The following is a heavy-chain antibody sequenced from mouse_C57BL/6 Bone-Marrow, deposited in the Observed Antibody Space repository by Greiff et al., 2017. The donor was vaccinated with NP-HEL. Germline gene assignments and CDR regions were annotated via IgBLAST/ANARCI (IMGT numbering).Heavy chain of an antibody. J-gene: IGHJ3*01. CDR3: ARYSNYPFAY. V-gene: IGHV5-6*01. CDR2: ISSGGSYT. CDR1: GFTFSSYG. Sequence: EVKLVESGGDLVKPGGSLKLSCAASGFTFSSYGMSWVRQTPDKRLEWVATISSGGSYTYYPDSVKGRFTISRDNAKNTSYLQMSSLKSEDTAMYYCARYSNYPFAYWGQGTLVTVSA. D-gene: IGHD2-5*01.